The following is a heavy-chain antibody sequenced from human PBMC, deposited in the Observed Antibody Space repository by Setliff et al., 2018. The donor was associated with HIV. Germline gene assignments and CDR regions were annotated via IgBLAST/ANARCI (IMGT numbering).Heavy chain of an antibody. CDR3: ARDPPDGSGTLFGY. J-gene: IGHJ4*02. V-gene: IGHV1-2*02. Sequence: ASVKVSCKASGYTFTDYYIHWVRQAPGQGLEWMGWINANSGGTNYAQKFQGRVTMTRDTSISTAYMDLSRLRSDDTAVYYCARDPPDGSGTLFGYWGQGTLVTVSS. CDR1: GYTFTDYY. CDR2: INANSGGT. D-gene: IGHD3-22*01.